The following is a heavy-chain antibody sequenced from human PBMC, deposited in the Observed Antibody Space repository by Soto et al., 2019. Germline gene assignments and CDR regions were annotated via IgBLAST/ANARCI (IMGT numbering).Heavy chain of an antibody. V-gene: IGHV3-21*01. CDR1: GFTFSSYS. CDR2: ISSSSSYI. D-gene: IGHD2-15*01. Sequence: GGSLRLSCAASGFTFSSYSMNWVRQAPGKGLEWVSSISSSSSYIYYADSVKGRFTISRDHAKNSLYLQMYSLSAEDTAVSYCARDYFFGDGSGSSCRDSFEICRKETMFSV. J-gene: IGHJ3*02. CDR3: ARDYFFGDGSGSSCRDSFEI.